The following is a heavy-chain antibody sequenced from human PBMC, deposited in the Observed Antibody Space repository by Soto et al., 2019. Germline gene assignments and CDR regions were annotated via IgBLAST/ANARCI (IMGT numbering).Heavy chain of an antibody. CDR2: IDPSDSYT. J-gene: IGHJ6*02. CDR3: ARLRLLLWQQPGGYTTTYYYYGMDV. Sequence: PGESLKISCKASGYSFTSYWISWVRQMPGKGLEWMGRIDPSDSYTNYSPSFQGHVTISADKSISTAYLQWSSLKASDTAMYYCARLRLLLWQQPGGYTTTYYYYGMDVWGQGTTVTVSS. V-gene: IGHV5-10-1*01. CDR1: GYSFTSYW. D-gene: IGHD6-13*01.